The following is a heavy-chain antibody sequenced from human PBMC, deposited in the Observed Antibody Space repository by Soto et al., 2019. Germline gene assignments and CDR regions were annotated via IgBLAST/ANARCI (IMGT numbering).Heavy chain of an antibody. CDR1: GGSISSYY. J-gene: IGHJ5*02. CDR3: ARGRLGATGWFDP. Sequence: QVQLQESGPGLVKPSETLSLTCTVSGGSISSYYWSWIRQPPGKGLEWIGYIYYSGSTNYNPSLTRRVTISVDTSKNQFSLKLSSVTAADTAVYYCARGRLGATGWFDPWGQGTLVTVSS. V-gene: IGHV4-59*01. CDR2: IYYSGST. D-gene: IGHD1-26*01.